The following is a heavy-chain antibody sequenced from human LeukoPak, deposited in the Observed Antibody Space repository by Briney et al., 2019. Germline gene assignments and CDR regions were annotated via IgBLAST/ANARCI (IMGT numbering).Heavy chain of an antibody. CDR1: GGSISSSSYY. Sequence: PSETLSLTCTVSGGSISSSSYYWGWIRQPPGKGLEWIGSIYYSGSTYYNPSLKSRVTISVDTSKNQFSLKLSSVTAADTAVYYCARLDLGYGGRGNYYGMDVWGQGTTVTVSS. D-gene: IGHD4-23*01. J-gene: IGHJ6*02. CDR3: ARLDLGYGGRGNYYGMDV. V-gene: IGHV4-39*01. CDR2: IYYSGST.